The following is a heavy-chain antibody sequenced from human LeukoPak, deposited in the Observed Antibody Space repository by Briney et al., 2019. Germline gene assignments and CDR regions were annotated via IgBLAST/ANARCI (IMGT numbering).Heavy chain of an antibody. D-gene: IGHD3-10*01. V-gene: IGHV4-38-2*02. CDR1: GYSLSSGYY. Sequence: PSETLSLTCTVSGYSLSSGYYWGWIRQPPGKGLEWIGSIYHSGSTYYNPSLKSRVTISVDTSKNQFSLKLSSVTAADTAVYYCARLRITMVRGVIRIPPRFDYWGQGTLVTVSS. CDR3: ARLRITMVRGVIRIPPRFDY. CDR2: IYHSGST. J-gene: IGHJ4*02.